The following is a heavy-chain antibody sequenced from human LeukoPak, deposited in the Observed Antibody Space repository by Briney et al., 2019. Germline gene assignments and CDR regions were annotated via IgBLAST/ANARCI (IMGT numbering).Heavy chain of an antibody. V-gene: IGHV3-48*03. J-gene: IGHJ4*02. CDR1: GFTFSTFE. CDR2: IGPSGKST. CDR3: ANRKAYYFDY. Sequence: PGGSLRLSCAASGFTFSTFEMNWVRQAPGKGLEWVSYIGPSGKSTYYADSVKGRFTISRDNSKNTLYLQMNSLRAEDTAVYYCANRKAYYFDYWGQGTLVTVSS. D-gene: IGHD2-21*01.